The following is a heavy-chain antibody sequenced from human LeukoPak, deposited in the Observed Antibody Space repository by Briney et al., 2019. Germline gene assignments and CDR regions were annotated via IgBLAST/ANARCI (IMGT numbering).Heavy chain of an antibody. CDR1: GFTFSSYA. CDR3: ARDHLRSGYYYFDY. V-gene: IGHV3-23*01. Sequence: PGGSLRLSCAASGFTFSSYAMSWVRQAPGKGLEWVSGISPSGDITYYADSVKGRFTISRDNAKNSLYLQMNSLRAEDTAVYYCARDHLRSGYYYFDYWGQGTLVTVSS. D-gene: IGHD3-22*01. CDR2: ISPSGDIT. J-gene: IGHJ4*02.